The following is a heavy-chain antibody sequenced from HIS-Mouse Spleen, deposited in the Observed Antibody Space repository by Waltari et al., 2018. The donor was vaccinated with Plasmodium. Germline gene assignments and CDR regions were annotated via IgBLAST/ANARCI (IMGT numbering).Heavy chain of an antibody. Sequence: EVQLVESGGGLVKPGGSLRLSCAASGFTFSNAWLSCVRQAPGKGLEWVGRIKSKTDGGTTDYAAPVKGRFTISRDDSKNTLYLQMNSLKTEDTAVYYCTTEYYYGSGSYSFDYWGQGTLVTVSS. J-gene: IGHJ4*02. V-gene: IGHV3-15*01. CDR1: GFTFSNAW. CDR3: TTEYYYGSGSYSFDY. D-gene: IGHD3-10*01. CDR2: IKSKTDGGTT.